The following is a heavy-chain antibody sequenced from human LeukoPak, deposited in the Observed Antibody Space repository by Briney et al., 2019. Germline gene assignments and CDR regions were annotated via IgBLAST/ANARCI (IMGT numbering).Heavy chain of an antibody. CDR1: EFSVGSNY. Sequence: GSLRLSCAASEFSVGSNYMTWVRQAPGKWLEWIGEINHSGSTNYNPSLKSRVTISVDTSKNQFSLKLSSVTAADTAVYYCARYFYSSSYGYWGQGTLVTVSS. CDR3: ARYFYSSSYGY. CDR2: INHSGST. D-gene: IGHD6-13*01. V-gene: IGHV4-34*01. J-gene: IGHJ4*02.